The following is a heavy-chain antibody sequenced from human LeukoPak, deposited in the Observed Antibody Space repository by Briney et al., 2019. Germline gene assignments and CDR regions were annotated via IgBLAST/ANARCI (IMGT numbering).Heavy chain of an antibody. J-gene: IGHJ4*02. V-gene: IGHV3-74*01. CDR2: IKSDGSDT. CDR3: ARGFWTGVGY. Sequence: GGSLRLSCAASGFTFSTYWMHWVRQAPGEGLVWVPRIKSDGSDTSYADSVKGRFTISRDNAKNTLYLQMNSLRAEDTAVYYCARGFWTGVGYWGQGALVTVSS. CDR1: GFTFSTYW. D-gene: IGHD3/OR15-3a*01.